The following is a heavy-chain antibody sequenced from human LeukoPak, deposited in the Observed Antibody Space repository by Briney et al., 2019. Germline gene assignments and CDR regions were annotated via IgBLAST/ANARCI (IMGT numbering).Heavy chain of an antibody. D-gene: IGHD1-26*01. CDR3: ARVYSGSSLPGFSYYYYMDV. CDR1: GDSISSRSYY. Sequence: SETLSLTCTVSGDSISSRSYYWGWIRQPPGKGLEWIGSIYYSGSTPYNPSLKSRVTISVDTSKNQFSLKLSSVTAADTAVYYCARVYSGSSLPGFSYYYYMDVWGKGTTVTISS. CDR2: IYYSGST. J-gene: IGHJ6*03. V-gene: IGHV4-39*07.